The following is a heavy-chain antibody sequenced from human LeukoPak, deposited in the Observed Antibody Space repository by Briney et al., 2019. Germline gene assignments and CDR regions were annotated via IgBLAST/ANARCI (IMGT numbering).Heavy chain of an antibody. Sequence: GGSLRLSCAASGFTVSTKFMSWVRQAPGKGLEXVSVIYDGGITYYADSVKGRFTISGDNSKNMLFLQMNSLRAEDTAVYYCARFYDTSGYLDCWGQGTLVTVSS. CDR1: GFTVSTKF. V-gene: IGHV3-66*01. J-gene: IGHJ4*02. CDR2: IYDGGIT. D-gene: IGHD3-22*01. CDR3: ARFYDTSGYLDC.